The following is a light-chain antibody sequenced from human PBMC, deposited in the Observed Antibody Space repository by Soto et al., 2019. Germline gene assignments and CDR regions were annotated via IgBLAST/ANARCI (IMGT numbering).Light chain of an antibody. Sequence: DIVMTQSPLSLPVTPGEPASISCRSSHSLLHSNGYNYLDWYLQKPGQSPRLLIYFASNRASGVPDRFRGSGSGTDFTLKISRVEAEDVGVYYCMQAIQAPRTFGQGTKLEIK. CDR1: HSLLHSNGYNY. CDR2: FAS. V-gene: IGKV2-28*01. CDR3: MQAIQAPRT. J-gene: IGKJ2*01.